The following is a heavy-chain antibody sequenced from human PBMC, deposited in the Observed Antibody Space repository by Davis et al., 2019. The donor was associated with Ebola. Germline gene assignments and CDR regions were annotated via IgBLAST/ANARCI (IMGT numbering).Heavy chain of an antibody. CDR3: ARVLDPHLSWFYP. Sequence: GESLKISCKGSGYSFTSYWIGWVRQMPGKGLEWMGIIYPGDSDNRYSPSFQGQVTISADKSISTAYLQWSSLKASDTAMYYCARVLDPHLSWFYPWGQGTLVTVSS. D-gene: IGHD2-8*02. CDR2: IYPGDSDN. CDR1: GYSFTSYW. V-gene: IGHV5-51*01. J-gene: IGHJ5*02.